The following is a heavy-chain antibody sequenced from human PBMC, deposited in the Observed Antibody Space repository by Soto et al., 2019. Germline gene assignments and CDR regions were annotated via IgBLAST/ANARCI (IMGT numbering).Heavy chain of an antibody. CDR2: IYYSGST. CDR3: ARDSRSARFGELLKDYGMDV. D-gene: IGHD3-10*01. J-gene: IGHJ6*02. Sequence: SLSLTCPVSVGSISSGGYYWSWILQHPGKGLEWIGYIYYSGSTYYNPSLKSRVTISVDTSKNQFSLKLSSVTAADTAVYYCARDSRSARFGELLKDYGMDVWGQGTTVTVSS. CDR1: VGSISSGGYY. V-gene: IGHV4-31*03.